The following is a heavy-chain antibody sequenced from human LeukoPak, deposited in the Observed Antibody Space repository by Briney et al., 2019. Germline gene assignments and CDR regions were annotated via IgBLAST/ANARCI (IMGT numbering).Heavy chain of an antibody. CDR1: GGSISSYY. Sequence: SETLSLTCTVSGGSISSYYWSWIRQPPGKGLEWIGYIYYSGSTNYNPSLKSRVTISVDTSKNQFSLKLSSVTAADTAVYYCARDSGLNWVDPWGQGTLVTVSS. D-gene: IGHD3/OR15-3a*01. CDR3: ARDSGLNWVDP. J-gene: IGHJ5*02. CDR2: IYYSGST. V-gene: IGHV4-59*01.